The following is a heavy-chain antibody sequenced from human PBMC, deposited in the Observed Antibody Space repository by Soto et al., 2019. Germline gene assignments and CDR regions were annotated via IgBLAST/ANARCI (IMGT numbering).Heavy chain of an antibody. Sequence: GGSLRLSCAASGFTFDDYAMHWVRQAPGKGLEWVSGISWNSGSIGYADSVKGRFTISRDNAKNSLYLQMNSLRAEDTALYYCAKQATSGWYGWFDPWGQGTLVTVSS. CDR1: GFTFDDYA. V-gene: IGHV3-9*01. CDR2: ISWNSGSI. J-gene: IGHJ5*02. CDR3: AKQATSGWYGWFDP. D-gene: IGHD6-19*01.